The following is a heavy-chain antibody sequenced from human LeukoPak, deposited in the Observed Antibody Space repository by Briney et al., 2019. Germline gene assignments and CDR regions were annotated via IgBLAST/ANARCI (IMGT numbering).Heavy chain of an antibody. D-gene: IGHD6-19*01. CDR2: ISSVGST. V-gene: IGHV3-53*01. J-gene: IGHJ1*01. CDR3: ARDQYSSNWYVHH. CDR1: GFTVSSNY. Sequence: GGSLRLPCAASGFTVSSNYMSWVRQAPGKGLEWVSLISSVGSTYYADSVKGRFTISRDNSKNTLYLQMNSLRAEDTAVYYCARDQYSSNWYVHHWGQGTLVTVS.